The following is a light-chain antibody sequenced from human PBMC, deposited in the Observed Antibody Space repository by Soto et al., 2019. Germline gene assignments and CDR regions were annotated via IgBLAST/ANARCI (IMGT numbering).Light chain of an antibody. J-gene: IGKJ5*01. Sequence: DVVMTQSPLSLPVTLGQPASISFRSTQSLVYRDGNTCWNCFQQRPSQSPMRIIYKVSTRDSGVPASFSGCGSGPNFTLTASTVAAEDVGLHYCMQGTHGTPVTFGQGTRLEIK. CDR1: QSLVYRDGNTC. CDR3: MQGTHGTPVT. V-gene: IGKV2-30*01. CDR2: KVS.